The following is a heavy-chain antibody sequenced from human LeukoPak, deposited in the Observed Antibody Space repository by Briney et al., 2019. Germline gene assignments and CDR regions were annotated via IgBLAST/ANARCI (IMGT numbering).Heavy chain of an antibody. J-gene: IGHJ4*02. CDR1: GFTVSSNY. CDR2: ISYDGSNK. Sequence: GGSLRLSCAASGFTVSSNYMSWVRQAPGKGLEWVAVISYDGSNKYYADSVKGRFTISRDNSKNTLYLQMNSLRAEDTAVYYCAKESYDYVWGSLDYWGQGTLVTVSS. D-gene: IGHD3-16*01. V-gene: IGHV3-30*18. CDR3: AKESYDYVWGSLDY.